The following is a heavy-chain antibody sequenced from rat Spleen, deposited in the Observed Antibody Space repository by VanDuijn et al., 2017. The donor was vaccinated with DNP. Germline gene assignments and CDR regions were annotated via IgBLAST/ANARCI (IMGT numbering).Heavy chain of an antibody. CDR3: AIYYYSGDNWFAY. Sequence: EVQLVESGGGLVQPGRSLKLSCAASGFTFSDYYMAWVRQTPTKGLEWVAYTNYAGGSTYNGDSVKGRFTISRDNAKSTLYLQINSLRSEDMATYYCAIYYYSGDNWFAYWGQGTLVTVSS. V-gene: IGHV5-20*01. CDR1: GFTFSDYY. J-gene: IGHJ3*01. CDR2: TNYAGGST. D-gene: IGHD1-1*01.